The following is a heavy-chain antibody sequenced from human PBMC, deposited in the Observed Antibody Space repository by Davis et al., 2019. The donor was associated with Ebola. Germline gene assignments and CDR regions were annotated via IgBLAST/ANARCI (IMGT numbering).Heavy chain of an antibody. CDR3: ARGGDTPMVGYDY. J-gene: IGHJ4*02. V-gene: IGHV4-59*08. CDR2: IYYSGST. Sequence: MPSETLSLTCTVSGGSISSYYWSWIRQPPGKGLEWIGYIYYSGSTNYNPSLKSRVTISVDTSKNQFSLKLSSVTAADTAVYYCARGGDTPMVGYDYWGQGTLVTVSS. CDR1: GGSISSYY. D-gene: IGHD5-18*01.